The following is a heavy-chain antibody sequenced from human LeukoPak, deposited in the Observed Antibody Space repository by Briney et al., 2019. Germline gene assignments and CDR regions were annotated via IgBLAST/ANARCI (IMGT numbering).Heavy chain of an antibody. V-gene: IGHV4-34*01. CDR2: INHSGST. CDR3: ARFPPVFDY. CDR1: GGSFSGYY. Sequence: PSETLSLTCAVYGGSFSGYYWSWIRQPPGKGLEWIGEINHSGSTNYNPSLKSRVTISVGTSKNQFSLKLTSVTAADTAVYYCARFPPVFDYWGQGTLVIVSS. J-gene: IGHJ4*02. D-gene: IGHD1-14*01.